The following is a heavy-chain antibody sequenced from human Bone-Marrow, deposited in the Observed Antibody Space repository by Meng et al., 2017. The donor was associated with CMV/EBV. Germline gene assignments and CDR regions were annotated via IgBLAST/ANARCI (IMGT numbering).Heavy chain of an antibody. CDR2: IKQDGSEK. CDR1: GFTFSSYW. Sequence: GESLKISCAASGFTFSSYWMSWVRQAPGKGLEWVANIKQDGSEKYYVDSVKGRFTISRDNAKNSLYLQMNSLRAEDTAVYYCARDYLVVVPAVIHSVYYYYYYGMDVWGQGTTVTVSS. V-gene: IGHV3-7*01. J-gene: IGHJ6*02. D-gene: IGHD2-2*01. CDR3: ARDYLVVVPAVIHSVYYYYYYGMDV.